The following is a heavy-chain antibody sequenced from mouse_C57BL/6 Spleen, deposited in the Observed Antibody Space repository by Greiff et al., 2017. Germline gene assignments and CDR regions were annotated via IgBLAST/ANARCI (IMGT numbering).Heavy chain of an antibody. CDR3: AREFIITVVATGYVED. Sequence: QVQLQQPGAELVRPGSSVKLSCKASGYTFTSYWMDWVKQRPGQGLEWIGNIYPSDSETHYNQKFKDKATLTVDKSSSTAYMQLRSLTSEDSAVYYCAREFIITVVATGYVEDWGKGATLTV. V-gene: IGHV1-61*01. D-gene: IGHD1-1*01. CDR2: IYPSDSET. CDR1: GYTFTSYW. J-gene: IGHJ2*01.